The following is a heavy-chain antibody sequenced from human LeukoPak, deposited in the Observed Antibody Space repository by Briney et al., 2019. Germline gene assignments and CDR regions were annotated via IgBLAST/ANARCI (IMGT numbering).Heavy chain of an antibody. D-gene: IGHD3-9*01. Sequence: PGGSLRLSCAASVFTLSSYWMSWVRQAPGKGLEWGANIKQDGSEKYYVDSVKGRFTISRDNDKNSLYLQMNSLRAEDTAVYSCARGSTGYYIDYWGQGTLVAVSS. V-gene: IGHV3-7*01. J-gene: IGHJ4*02. CDR2: IKQDGSEK. CDR1: VFTLSSYW. CDR3: ARGSTGYYIDY.